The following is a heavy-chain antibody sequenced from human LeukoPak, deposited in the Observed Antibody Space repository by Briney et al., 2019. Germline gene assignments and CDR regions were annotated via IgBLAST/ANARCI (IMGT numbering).Heavy chain of an antibody. D-gene: IGHD3-10*01. CDR3: ARGARYYYGSGSYSPGEY. J-gene: IGHJ4*02. CDR1: GFTFSSYW. V-gene: IGHV3-74*01. Sequence: PGGSLRLSCAASGFTFSSYWMHWVRQAPGKGLVWVSRINSDGSSTSYADSVKGRFTISRDNAKNTLYLQMNSLRAEDTAVYYCARGARYYYGSGSYSPGEYWGQGTLVTVSS. CDR2: INSDGSST.